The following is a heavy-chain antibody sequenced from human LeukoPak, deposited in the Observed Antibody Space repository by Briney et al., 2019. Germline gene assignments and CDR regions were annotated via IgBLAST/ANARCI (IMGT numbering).Heavy chain of an antibody. CDR2: IYSGGGT. D-gene: IGHD5-18*01. Sequence: PGGSLRLSCVASGFTVISNYMSWARQPPGKGLEWVSVIYSGGGTYYADSVKGRFILSRDNSKNTVYLQMNSLRAEDTAVYYCARGHTSLGLASDYWGQGTLVTVSS. V-gene: IGHV3-53*01. J-gene: IGHJ4*02. CDR3: ARGHTSLGLASDY. CDR1: GFTVISNY.